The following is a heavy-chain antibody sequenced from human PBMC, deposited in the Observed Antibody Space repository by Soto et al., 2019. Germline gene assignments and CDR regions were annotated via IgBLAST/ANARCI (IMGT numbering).Heavy chain of an antibody. CDR3: ARDQLEGNWFDP. J-gene: IGHJ5*02. CDR2: IYHSGYT. V-gene: IGHV4-30-2*01. D-gene: IGHD1-1*01. Sequence: QLQLQESGSGLVKPSQTLSLTCTVSGGSIRSGGYSWNWIRQAPGKGLEWIGYIYHSGYTLYNPSLKGRVTISVDKSKNHFSLNRTSVTAADTAVYYCARDQLEGNWFDPWGQGTLVTVSS. CDR1: GGSIRSGGYS.